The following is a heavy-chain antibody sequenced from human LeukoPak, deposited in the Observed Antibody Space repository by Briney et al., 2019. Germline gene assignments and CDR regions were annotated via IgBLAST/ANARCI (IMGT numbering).Heavy chain of an antibody. CDR2: ISSSSSYI. D-gene: IGHD3-3*01. CDR3: ARRSDTIFGMVIIPFDY. J-gene: IGHJ4*02. CDR1: GFTFSTYN. Sequence: PGGSLRLSCAASGFTFSTYNMNWVRQAPGKGLEWVSSISSSSSYIYYADSVKGRFTISRDNAKNSLYLQMDSLRAEDTAVYYCARRSDTIFGMVIIPFDYWGQGTLVTVSS. V-gene: IGHV3-21*01.